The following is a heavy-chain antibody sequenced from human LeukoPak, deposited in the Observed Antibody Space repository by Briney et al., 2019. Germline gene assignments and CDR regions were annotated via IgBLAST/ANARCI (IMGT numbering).Heavy chain of an antibody. V-gene: IGHV3-21*01. CDR3: ARGQGIFGY. CDR1: GFTFSSYS. CDR2: ISSSRSYI. D-gene: IGHD6-13*01. J-gene: IGHJ4*02. Sequence: GGSLRLSCAASGFTFSSYSMNWVRQAPGKGLEWVSSISSSRSYIYYAASVKGRFTISRDNAKNSLYLQMNSLRAEDTAVYYCARGQGIFGYWGQGTLVTVSS.